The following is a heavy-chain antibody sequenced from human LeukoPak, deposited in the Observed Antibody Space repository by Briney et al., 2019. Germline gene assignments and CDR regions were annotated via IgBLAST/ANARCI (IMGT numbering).Heavy chain of an antibody. D-gene: IGHD3-22*01. CDR2: INPSGSSA. V-gene: IGHV1-46*01. CDR1: GYSFTSYY. CDR3: ARSYYYDSSGYYVSRLNWYFDL. Sequence: GASVKVSCKASGYSFTSYYMHWVRQAPGQGLEWMGFINPSGSSAAYAQKFQGRLTMTRDMFTSTDYMELTSLTSDDTAVYYCARSYYYDSSGYYVSRLNWYFDLWGRGTLVTVSS. J-gene: IGHJ2*01.